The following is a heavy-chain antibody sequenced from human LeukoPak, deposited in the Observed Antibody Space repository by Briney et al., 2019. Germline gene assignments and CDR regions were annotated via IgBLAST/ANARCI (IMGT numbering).Heavy chain of an antibody. J-gene: IGHJ6*04. CDR3: ATGPIDAAMADYYYYGMDV. D-gene: IGHD5-18*01. Sequence: PSETQSLTCTVSGGSLSSGDYYWSWIRQPPGKGLEWIRYIYYSGSTYYNPSLKSRVTISVDTSKNQFSLKLSSETAADTAVYYCATGPIDAAMADYYYYGMDVWGKGTTVTVSS. V-gene: IGHV4-30-4*01. CDR1: GGSLSSGDYY. CDR2: IYYSGST.